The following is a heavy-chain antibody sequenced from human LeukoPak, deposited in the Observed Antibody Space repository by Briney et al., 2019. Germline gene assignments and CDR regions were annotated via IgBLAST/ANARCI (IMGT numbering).Heavy chain of an antibody. CDR1: GGSITSYY. CDR2: VSTSGST. V-gene: IGHV4-4*07. D-gene: IGHD4-17*01. Sequence: SETLSLTCTVSGGSITSYYWSWIRQPAGKGLEWIGRVSTSGSTNYNPSLKSRVTMSADTSKNQFSLKLSSVTAADTAVYYCARPDPARYGDHDAFDIWGQGTMVTVSS. J-gene: IGHJ3*02. CDR3: ARPDPARYGDHDAFDI.